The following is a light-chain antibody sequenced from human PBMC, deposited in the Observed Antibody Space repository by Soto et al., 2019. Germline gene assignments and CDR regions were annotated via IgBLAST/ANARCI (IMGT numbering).Light chain of an antibody. CDR1: QSVNNY. Sequence: EIVLKQSPGTLSLSPGERATLSCRASQSVNNYLAWYQQKPGQAPRLLIYDASNRVTGIPARFSGSGSGTDFTLTISSLELEDFAVYYCQQRGNWPWLTFGGGTRVEIK. J-gene: IGKJ4*01. CDR3: QQRGNWPWLT. V-gene: IGKV3-11*01. CDR2: DAS.